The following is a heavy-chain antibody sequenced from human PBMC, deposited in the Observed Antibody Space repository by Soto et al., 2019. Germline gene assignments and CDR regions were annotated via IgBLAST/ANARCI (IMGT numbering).Heavy chain of an antibody. CDR1: GGTFSSYT. CDR2: IIPILGIA. V-gene: IGHV1-69*02. D-gene: IGHD2-2*03. J-gene: IGHJ4*02. CDR3: ARAGYCSSTSCYEDY. Sequence: QVQLVQSGAEVKKPGSSVKVSCKASGGTFSSYTISLVRQAPGQGLEWLVRIIPILGIANYAQKFQGRVTITADKSTSTAYMELSSLRSEDTAVYYCARAGYCSSTSCYEDYWGQGTLVTVSS.